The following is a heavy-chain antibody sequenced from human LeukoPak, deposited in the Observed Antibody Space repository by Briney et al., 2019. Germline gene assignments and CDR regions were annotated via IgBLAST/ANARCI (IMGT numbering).Heavy chain of an antibody. D-gene: IGHD6-19*01. V-gene: IGHV1-2*02. CDR3: ARGRAVAGTFVHYYYYMDV. CDR2: INPNSGGT. CDR1: GYTFTGYY. Sequence: GASVKVSCKASGYTFTGYYMHWVRQAPGQGLEWMGWINPNSGGTNYAQKFQGRVTMTRDTSISTAYMELSRLRSDDTAVYYCARGRAVAGTFVHYYYYMDVWGKGTTVTISS. J-gene: IGHJ6*03.